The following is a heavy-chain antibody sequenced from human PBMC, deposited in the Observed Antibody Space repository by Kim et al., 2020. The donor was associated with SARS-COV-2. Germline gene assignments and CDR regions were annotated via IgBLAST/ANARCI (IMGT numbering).Heavy chain of an antibody. CDR2: IIPIFGTA. J-gene: IGHJ4*02. Sequence: SVKVSCKASGGTFSSYAISWVRQAPGQGLEWMGGIIPIFGTANYAQKFQGRVTITADESTSTAHMELSSLRSEDTAVYYCASAPSSGWHRKPHFDYWGQGTLVTVSS. CDR3: ASAPSSGWHRKPHFDY. CDR1: GGTFSSYA. D-gene: IGHD6-19*01. V-gene: IGHV1-69*13.